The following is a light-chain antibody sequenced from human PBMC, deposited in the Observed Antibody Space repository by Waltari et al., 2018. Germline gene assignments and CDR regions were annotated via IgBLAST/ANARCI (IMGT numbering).Light chain of an antibody. Sequence: QSALTQPPSASGSPGQSVTISCTGTRSDVGGYYYFSWYQQHPGKAPKLIIYEVTKRPSGVPDRFSGSKSGNTASLTVSGLQAEDEADYYCNSYAGSNNFRVFGGGTKLTVL. V-gene: IGLV2-8*01. CDR1: RSDVGGYYY. CDR2: EVT. CDR3: NSYAGSNNFRV. J-gene: IGLJ2*01.